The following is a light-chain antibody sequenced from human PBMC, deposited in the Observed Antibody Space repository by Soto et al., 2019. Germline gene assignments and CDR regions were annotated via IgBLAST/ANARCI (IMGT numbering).Light chain of an antibody. CDR2: EVN. J-gene: IGLJ2*01. V-gene: IGLV2-14*01. Sequence: QSALTQPASVSGSPGQSITISCTGTSSDIGGSDFVSWYQQHPGKAPKLVMSEVNNRPSGVSSRFSGSKSGNTASLTISRLQAEDEADYYCCSYTTTNTVVFGGGTKLTVL. CDR3: CSYTTTNTVV. CDR1: SSDIGGSDF.